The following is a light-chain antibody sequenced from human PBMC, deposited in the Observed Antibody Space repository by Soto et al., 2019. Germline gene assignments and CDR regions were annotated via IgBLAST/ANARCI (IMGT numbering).Light chain of an antibody. J-gene: IGLJ2*01. CDR2: EVS. CDR1: SSDVGDYKY. Sequence: QSALTQPPSLSAPRAESITISCTPTSSDVGDYKYVYSYQHHPGKAPQPMIYEVSNRPSGVSNRFSGSKSGNTASLTISGLQAEDEADYYCSSYTGSDSYVIFGGGTKVTVL. V-gene: IGLV2-14*01. CDR3: SSYTGSDSYVI.